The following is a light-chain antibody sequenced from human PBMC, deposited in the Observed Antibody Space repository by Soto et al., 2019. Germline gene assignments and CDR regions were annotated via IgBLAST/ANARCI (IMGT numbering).Light chain of an antibody. V-gene: IGKV1-39*01. CDR2: AAS. J-gene: IGKJ4*01. CDR1: QSISRY. CDR3: HQTHTTPAST. Sequence: DIQMTQSPASLSASVGDRVTITCRASQSISRYLNWYLQRPGKAPELLLYAASKLHDGVPSRFSGSGSGTEFSLTISSLQPEDFAVYYCHQTHTTPASTFGRGTSVEVK.